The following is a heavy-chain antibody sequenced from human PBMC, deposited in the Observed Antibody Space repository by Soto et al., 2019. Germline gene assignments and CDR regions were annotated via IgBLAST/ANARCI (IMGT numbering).Heavy chain of an antibody. V-gene: IGHV1-46*01. CDR2: INPSGGST. D-gene: IGHD2-2*01. J-gene: IGHJ6*02. CDR3: ARDMEYQLFSSYYSYGMDV. CDR1: GYTFTSYY. Sequence: ASVKVSCKASGYTFTSYYMHWVRQAPGQGLEWMGIINPSGGSTSYAQKFQGRVTMTRDTPTSTVYMELSSLRSEDTAVYYCARDMEYQLFSSYYSYGMDVWGQGTTVTVSS.